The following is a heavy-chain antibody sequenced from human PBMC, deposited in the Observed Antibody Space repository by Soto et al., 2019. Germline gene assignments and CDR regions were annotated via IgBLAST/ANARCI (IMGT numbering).Heavy chain of an antibody. CDR1: GFTVSSNY. V-gene: IGHV3-66*01. D-gene: IGHD2-15*01. CDR2: IYSGGST. Sequence: GSLRLSCAASGFTVSSNYMSWVRQAPGKGLEWVSVIYSGGSTYHADSVKGRFTISRDNSKNTLYLQMNSLRAEDTAVYYCARATHCSGGSCYPDYWGQGTLVTVSS. CDR3: ARATHCSGGSCYPDY. J-gene: IGHJ4*02.